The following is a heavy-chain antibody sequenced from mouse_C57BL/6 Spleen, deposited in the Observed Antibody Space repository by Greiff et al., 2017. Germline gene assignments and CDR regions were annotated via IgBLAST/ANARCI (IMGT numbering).Heavy chain of an antibody. J-gene: IGHJ3*01. CDR3: ASRDYYYGSSHFAY. CDR1: GYTFTDYN. D-gene: IGHD1-1*01. CDR2: INPNNGGT. V-gene: IGHV1-18*01. Sequence: EVQLQQSGPELVKPGASVKIPCKASGYTFTDYNMDWVKQSHGKSLEWIGDINPNNGGTIYNQKFKGKATLTVDKSSSTAYMELRSLTSEDTAVYYCASRDYYYGSSHFAYWGQGTLVTVSA.